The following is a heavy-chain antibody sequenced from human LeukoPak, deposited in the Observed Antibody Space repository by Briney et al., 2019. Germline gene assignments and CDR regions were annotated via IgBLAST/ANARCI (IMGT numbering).Heavy chain of an antibody. CDR1: GGSISSGDYY. Sequence: PSQTLSLTCTVSGGSISSGDYYWSWIRQPPGKGLEWIGYIYYSGSTYYNPSLKSRVTISVDTSKNQFSLKLSSVTAADTAVYHCAREARLRRFDYWGQGTLVTVTS. J-gene: IGHJ4*02. CDR2: IYYSGST. V-gene: IGHV4-30-4*08. D-gene: IGHD1-1*01. CDR3: AREARLRRFDY.